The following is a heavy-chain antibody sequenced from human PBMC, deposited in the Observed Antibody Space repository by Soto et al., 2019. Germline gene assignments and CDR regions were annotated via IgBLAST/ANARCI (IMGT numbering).Heavy chain of an antibody. CDR2: IIPICGTA. CDR1: GGTFSSYA. D-gene: IGHD3-22*01. V-gene: IGHV1-69*13. CDR3: ARATYYYDSSGYYYEGARDY. J-gene: IGHJ4*02. Sequence: SVKVSCKASGGTFSSYAISCVRQAPGQGPEWMGGIIPICGTANYAQKFQGRVTITADESTSTAYMELSSLRSEDTAVYYCARATYYYDSSGYYYEGARDYWGQGTLVTVSS.